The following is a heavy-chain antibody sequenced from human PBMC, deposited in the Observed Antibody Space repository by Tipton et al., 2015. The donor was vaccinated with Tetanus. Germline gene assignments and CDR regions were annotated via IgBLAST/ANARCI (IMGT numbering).Heavy chain of an antibody. J-gene: IGHJ3*02. CDR1: GGSISSYY. Sequence: LRLSCTVSGGSISSYYWSWIRQPPGKGLEWIGYIYYSGSTNYNPSLKSRVTISVDTSKNQFSLKLSSVTAADTAVYYCARYSSSWSSDAFDIWGQGTMVTVSS. CDR2: IYYSGST. V-gene: IGHV4-59*08. CDR3: ARYSSSWSSDAFDI. D-gene: IGHD6-13*01.